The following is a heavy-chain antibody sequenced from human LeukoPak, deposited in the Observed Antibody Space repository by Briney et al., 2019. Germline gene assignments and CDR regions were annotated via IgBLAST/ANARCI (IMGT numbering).Heavy chain of an antibody. CDR2: ISGSGGST. CDR1: AFPFSTYV. CDR3: AKVAIAAAGLIDY. Sequence: GGSLRLSCAASAFPFSTYVMSWVRQAPGKGLEWVSAISGSGGSTYYADSVKGRFTISRDNSKNTLYLQMNSLRAEDTAVYYCAKVAIAAAGLIDYWGQGTLVTVSS. D-gene: IGHD6-13*01. J-gene: IGHJ4*02. V-gene: IGHV3-23*01.